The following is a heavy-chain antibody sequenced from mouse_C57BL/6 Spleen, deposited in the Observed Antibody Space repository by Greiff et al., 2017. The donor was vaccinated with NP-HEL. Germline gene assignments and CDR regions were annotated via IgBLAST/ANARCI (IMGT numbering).Heavy chain of an antibody. V-gene: IGHV5-16*01. J-gene: IGHJ4*01. Sequence: DVKLVESEGGLVQPGSSMKLSCTASGFTFSDYYMAWVRQVPEKGLEWVANINYDGSSTYYLDSLKSRFIISRDNAKNILYLQMSSLKSEDTATYYCARDGYYGGYYAMDYWGQGTSVTVSS. CDR1: GFTFSDYY. D-gene: IGHD2-3*01. CDR3: ARDGYYGGYYAMDY. CDR2: INYDGSST.